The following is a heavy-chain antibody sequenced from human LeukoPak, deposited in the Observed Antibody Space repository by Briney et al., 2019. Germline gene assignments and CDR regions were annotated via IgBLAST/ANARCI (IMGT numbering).Heavy chain of an antibody. J-gene: IGHJ4*02. CDR1: GFTFNTFN. Sequence: PGGSLRLSCAASGFTFNTFNMNWVRQAPGKGLEWVSSITSGGDYIYYADSVKRRFTTSRDNAKNSLSLQLNSLRVEDTAVYYCARGHYDVLAASYKWTPDYWGQGTLVTVSS. D-gene: IGHD3-9*01. CDR3: ARGHYDVLAASYKWTPDY. CDR2: ITSGGDYI. V-gene: IGHV3-21*01.